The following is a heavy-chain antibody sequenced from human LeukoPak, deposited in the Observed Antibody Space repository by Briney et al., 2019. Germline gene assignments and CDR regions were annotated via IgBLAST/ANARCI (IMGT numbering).Heavy chain of an antibody. V-gene: IGHV4-59*01. D-gene: IGHD3-16*02. J-gene: IGHJ4*02. CDR3: AREEEEDYVWGSYRLLTY. CDR2: IYYSESN. Sequence: SETLSLTCTVSGGSISSYYRSGIRQPPGKGLEGVGDIYYSESNNYNPYLKSRVTLSVDTSKNQFSLKLRHVAAADTAVYYCAREEEEDYVWGSYRLLTYWGQGTLVTVSS. CDR1: GGSISSYY.